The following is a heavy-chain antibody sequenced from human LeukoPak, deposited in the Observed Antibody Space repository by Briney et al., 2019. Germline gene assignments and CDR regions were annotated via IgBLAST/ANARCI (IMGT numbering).Heavy chain of an antibody. Sequence: SQTLSLTCTVSGGSISSGGYYWSWIRQHPGKGLEWIGYIYYSGSTYYNPSLKSRVTISVDTSKNQFSLKLSSVTAADTAVYYCARIGDTVVRGVRLIWGPGDFWGQGTLVTVSS. CDR1: GGSISSGGYY. D-gene: IGHD3-10*01. CDR3: ARIGDTVVRGVRLIWGPGDF. CDR2: IYYSGST. V-gene: IGHV4-31*03. J-gene: IGHJ4*02.